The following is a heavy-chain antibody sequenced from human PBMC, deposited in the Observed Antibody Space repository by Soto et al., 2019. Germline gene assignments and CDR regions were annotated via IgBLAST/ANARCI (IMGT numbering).Heavy chain of an antibody. V-gene: IGHV1-24*01. CDR3: ATSDAWYAFDI. CDR1: GYTFTGYY. J-gene: IGHJ3*02. Sequence: ASMKVSCKASGYTFTGYYMHWVRQAPGQGLEWMGGFNPKSGETIYAQKFQGRVTMTEDTSTDTAYMELSSLRSEDTAVYYCATSDAWYAFDIWGQGTMVTVS. CDR2: FNPKSGET.